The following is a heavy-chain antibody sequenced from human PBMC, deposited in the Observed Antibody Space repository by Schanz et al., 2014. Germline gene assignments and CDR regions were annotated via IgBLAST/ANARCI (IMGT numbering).Heavy chain of an antibody. CDR1: GFTFSGYG. D-gene: IGHD3-10*01. CDR3: AVLGGFGELPLDY. CDR2: ISWNSGSI. Sequence: VQLVESGGGVVQPGRSLRLSCAASGFTFSGYGMHWVRQAPGKGLEWVSGISWNSGSIGYADSVKGRFTISRDNSKNTLYLQMNSLRAEDTAVYYCAVLGGFGELPLDYRGQGTLVTVSS. V-gene: IGHV3-NL1*01. J-gene: IGHJ4*02.